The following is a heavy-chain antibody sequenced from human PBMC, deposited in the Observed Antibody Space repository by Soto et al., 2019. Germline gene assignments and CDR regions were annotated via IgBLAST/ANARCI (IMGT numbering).Heavy chain of an antibody. J-gene: IGHJ3*02. CDR3: AKDLYYSSRAFDI. V-gene: IGHV3-23*01. Sequence: PGGSLRLSCAASGFTFSSYAMSWVRQAPGKGLEWVSAISGSGGSTYYADSVKGRFTISRDNSKNTLYLQMNSLSAEDTAVYYCAKDLYYSSRAFDIWGQGTMVTVSS. D-gene: IGHD3-10*01. CDR1: GFTFSSYA. CDR2: ISGSGGST.